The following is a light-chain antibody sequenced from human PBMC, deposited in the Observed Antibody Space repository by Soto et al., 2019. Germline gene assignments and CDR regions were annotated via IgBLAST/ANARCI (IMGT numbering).Light chain of an antibody. J-gene: IGLJ2*01. CDR2: SND. CDR1: NSNIGRHT. CDR3: AAWDDSLNVVL. V-gene: IGLV1-44*01. Sequence: QSVLTQPPSASGTPGQRVTLSCSGSNSNIGRHTVNWYQQFPGSAPKLLIYSNDQRPSGGFGRFSGSRSGTSASLAISGPQSYDEAHYYCAAWDDSLNVVLFGGGTKPTVL.